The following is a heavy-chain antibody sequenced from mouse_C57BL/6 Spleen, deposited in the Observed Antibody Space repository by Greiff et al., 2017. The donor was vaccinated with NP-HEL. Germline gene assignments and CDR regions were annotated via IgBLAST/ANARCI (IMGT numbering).Heavy chain of an antibody. D-gene: IGHD2-4*01. J-gene: IGHJ4*01. CDR2: IDPSDSYT. CDR3: ARTDDDDYAMDY. Sequence: VQLLQSGAELVRPGTSVKLSCKASGYTFTSYWMHWVKQRPGQGLEWIGVIDPSDSYTNYNQKFNGKATLTVDTSSSTAYMQLSSLTSEDSAVNYCARTDDDDYAMDYWGQGTSVTVSS. CDR1: GYTFTSYW. V-gene: IGHV1-59*01.